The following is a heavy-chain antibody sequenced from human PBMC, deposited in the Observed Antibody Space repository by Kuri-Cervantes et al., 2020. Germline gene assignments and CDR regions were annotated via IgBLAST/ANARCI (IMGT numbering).Heavy chain of an antibody. CDR2: INHRGST. J-gene: IGHJ6*02. CDR1: GGSFIGYD. D-gene: IGHD3-10*01. Sequence: LRLSCAVYGGSFIGYDWSWIRQPPGKGLEWIGEINHRGSTNYNPYLKSRVTISVDPPKNQFSLKLSSVTAADTAVYYCAREHDIYYGPLTSTYYYYYGMDVWGQGTTVTVSS. CDR3: AREHDIYYGPLTSTYYYYYGMDV. V-gene: IGHV4-34*01.